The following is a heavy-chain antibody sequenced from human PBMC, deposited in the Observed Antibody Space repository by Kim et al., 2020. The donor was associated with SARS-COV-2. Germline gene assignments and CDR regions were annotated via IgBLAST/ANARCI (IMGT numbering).Heavy chain of an antibody. CDR2: IFHSGAA. J-gene: IGHJ3*02. D-gene: IGHD6-6*01. Sequence: SETLSLPSPASGGSITTANWCPWVPQPPGKGLEWIGEIFHSGAANYNPSLQSRVTLSPDNSTNHFSLEITSVTAADTAVYFCTRARARDIDIWGQGTTVT. CDR1: GGSITTANW. V-gene: IGHV4-4*02. CDR3: TRARARDIDI.